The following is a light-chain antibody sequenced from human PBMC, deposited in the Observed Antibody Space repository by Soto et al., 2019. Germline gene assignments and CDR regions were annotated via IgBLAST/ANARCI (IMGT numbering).Light chain of an antibody. V-gene: IGKV3-20*01. CDR1: QSVGSTF. CDR2: AAS. J-gene: IGKJ1*01. CDR3: QQYGSSPQT. Sequence: VLTQSPATLSVSPGDTATLFCRASQSVGSTFLAWYKKKPGQAPRLIIYAASSRATVIPDRFSVMVSWTDFTLTISRLEPEELAVYYGQQYGSSPQTLGQGTKVDIK.